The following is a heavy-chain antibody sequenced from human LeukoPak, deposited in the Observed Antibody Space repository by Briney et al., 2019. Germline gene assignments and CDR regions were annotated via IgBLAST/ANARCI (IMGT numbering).Heavy chain of an antibody. CDR1: GGSISRSSYY. CDR2: IYYSGST. V-gene: IGHV4-39*01. Sequence: PSETLSLTCTVSGGSISRSSYYWGWIRQPPGKGLEWIGSIYYSGSTYYNPSLKSRVTISVDTSKTQFSLKLSSVTAADTAVYYCASVTTVTTQFDYWGQGTLVTVSS. D-gene: IGHD4-17*01. J-gene: IGHJ4*02. CDR3: ASVTTVTTQFDY.